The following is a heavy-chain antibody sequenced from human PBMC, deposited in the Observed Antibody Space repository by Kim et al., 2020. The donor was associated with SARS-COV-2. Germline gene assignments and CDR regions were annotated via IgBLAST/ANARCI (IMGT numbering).Heavy chain of an antibody. V-gene: IGHV4-31*03. CDR3: ARGMAVYFQH. Sequence: TLSLTCTVSGGSISSGGYYWSWIRQHPGKGLEWIGYIYYSGSTYYNPSLKSRVTISVDTSKNQFSLKLSSVTAADTAVYYCARGMAVYFQHWGQGTLVTVSS. CDR1: GGSISSGGYY. J-gene: IGHJ1*01. CDR2: IYYSGST.